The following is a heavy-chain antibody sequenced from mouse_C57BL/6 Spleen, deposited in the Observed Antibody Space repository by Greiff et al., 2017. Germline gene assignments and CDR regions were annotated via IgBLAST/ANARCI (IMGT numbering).Heavy chain of an antibody. CDR1: GYTFTSYW. Sequence: QVQLKQPGAELVKPGASVKMSCKASGYTFTSYWITWVKQRPGQGLEWIGDIYPGSGSTNYNEKFKSKATMTVDTSSSTAYMQLSSLTSEDSAVYYCARRSNYAWFAYWGQGTLVTVSA. J-gene: IGHJ3*01. CDR3: ARRSNYAWFAY. V-gene: IGHV1-55*01. D-gene: IGHD2-5*01. CDR2: IYPGSGST.